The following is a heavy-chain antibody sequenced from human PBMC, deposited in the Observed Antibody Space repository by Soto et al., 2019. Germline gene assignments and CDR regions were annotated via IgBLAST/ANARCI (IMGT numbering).Heavy chain of an antibody. J-gene: IGHJ3*02. Sequence: QVQLQQWGAGLLKPSETLSLTCAVYGGFVSSGSYYWSWIRQPPGKGLEWIGEMSHSGGTHFNPFLKSRVTISVDTSKNQFSLKMSSVTAADTALYYCARVERGTVTTVVDAFDIWGPGTMVTVSS. CDR3: ARVERGTVTTVVDAFDI. V-gene: IGHV4-34*01. D-gene: IGHD1-1*01. CDR2: MSHSGGT. CDR1: GGFVSSGSYY.